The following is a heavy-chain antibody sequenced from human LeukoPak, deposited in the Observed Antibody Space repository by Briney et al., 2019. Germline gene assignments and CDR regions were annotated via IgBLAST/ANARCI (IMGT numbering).Heavy chain of an antibody. V-gene: IGHV4-39*01. CDR2: IYYSGST. CDR1: GGSISSSSYY. Sequence: SETLSLTCTVSGGSISSSSYYWGWIRRPPGKGLEWIGSIYYSGSTYYNPSLKSRVTISVDTSKNQFSLKLGSVTAADTAVYYCARHAARGYFDYWGQGTLVTVSS. J-gene: IGHJ4*02. D-gene: IGHD6-6*01. CDR3: ARHAARGYFDY.